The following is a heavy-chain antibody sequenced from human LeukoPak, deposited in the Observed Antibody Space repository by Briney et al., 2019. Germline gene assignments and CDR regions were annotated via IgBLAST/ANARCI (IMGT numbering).Heavy chain of an antibody. CDR2: IYSGGST. CDR3: ASRAAAIRSPYYYYYYGMDV. CDR1: GFTVSSNY. J-gene: IGHJ6*02. D-gene: IGHD2-2*02. Sequence: GGSLRLSCAASGFTVSSNYMSWVRQAPGKGLEWVSVIYSGGSTYYADSVRGRFTISRDNSKNTLYLQMNSLRAEDTAVYYCASRAAAIRSPYYYYYYGMDVWGQGTTVTVSS. V-gene: IGHV3-53*01.